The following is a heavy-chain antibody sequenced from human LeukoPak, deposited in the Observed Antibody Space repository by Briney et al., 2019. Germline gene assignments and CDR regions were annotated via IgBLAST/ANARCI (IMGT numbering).Heavy chain of an antibody. CDR3: AKDGYYDILTGYYIGPYFDY. CDR2: ISGRGGGT. D-gene: IGHD3-9*01. V-gene: IGHV3-23*01. J-gene: IGHJ4*02. CDR1: GFTFSNYA. Sequence: GGSLRLSCAASGFTFSNYAMSWVRQAQGKGLEWVSGISGRGGGTFYADSVKGRFTISRDNSKNTLYLKMNSLRAEDTAVYYFAKDGYYDILTGYYIGPYFDYWGQGTLVTVSS.